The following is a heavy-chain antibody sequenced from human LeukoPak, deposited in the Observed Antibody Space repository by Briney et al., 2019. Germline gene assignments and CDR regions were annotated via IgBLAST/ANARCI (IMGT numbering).Heavy chain of an antibody. Sequence: SVKVSCKASGGTFSSYAISWVRQAPGQGLEWMGRIIPIFGTANYAQKFQGRVTITADKSTSTAYMELSSLRSEDTAVYYCAREGDSSGWYSFDYWGQGTLVTVSS. J-gene: IGHJ4*02. CDR1: GGTFSSYA. D-gene: IGHD6-19*01. V-gene: IGHV1-69*06. CDR2: IIPIFGTA. CDR3: AREGDSSGWYSFDY.